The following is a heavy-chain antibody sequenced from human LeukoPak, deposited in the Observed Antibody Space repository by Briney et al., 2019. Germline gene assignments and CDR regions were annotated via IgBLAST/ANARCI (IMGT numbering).Heavy chain of an antibody. CDR3: ARDKFKQDDAFDI. J-gene: IGHJ3*02. Sequence: SEILSLTCTVSGGSISSYYWSWIRQPPGKGLEWIGYIYYSGSTNYNPSLKSRVTISVDTSKNQFSLKLSSVTAADTAVYYCARDKFKQDDAFDIWGQGTMVTVSS. CDR1: GGSISSYY. D-gene: IGHD6-13*01. CDR2: IYYSGST. V-gene: IGHV4-59*01.